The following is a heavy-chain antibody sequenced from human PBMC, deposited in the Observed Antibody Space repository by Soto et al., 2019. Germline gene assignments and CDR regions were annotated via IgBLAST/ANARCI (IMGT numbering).Heavy chain of an antibody. CDR3: ARLSFSYGVDV. CDR2: IYHGGST. V-gene: IGHV4-4*02. J-gene: IGHJ6*02. CDR1: GGSISSANW. Sequence: PSETLSLTCAVSGGSISSANWWTWVRQPPGKGLEWIGAIYHGGSTSYNPSLKSRVTLSLDKFKNHFSLNLTSVTAADTAVYYCARLSFSYGVDVWGQGTTVTVSS.